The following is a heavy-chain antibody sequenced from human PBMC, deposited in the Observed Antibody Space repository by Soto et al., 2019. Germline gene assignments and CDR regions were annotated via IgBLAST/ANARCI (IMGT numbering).Heavy chain of an antibody. CDR1: GFTFSSYS. J-gene: IGHJ4*02. Sequence: PGGSLRLSCAASGFTFSSYSMSWVRQAPGKGLEWVSSISSSSSYIYYADSVKGRFTISRDNAKNSLYLQMNSLRAEDTAVYYCARMGPSTTVTTFVGYYFDYWGQGTLVTVSS. CDR3: ARMGPSTTVTTFVGYYFDY. D-gene: IGHD4-17*01. V-gene: IGHV3-21*01. CDR2: ISSSSSYI.